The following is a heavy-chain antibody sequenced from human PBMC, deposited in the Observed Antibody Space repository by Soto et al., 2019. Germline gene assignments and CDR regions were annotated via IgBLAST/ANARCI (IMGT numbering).Heavy chain of an antibody. CDR3: TIGMEQWLLRPFGF. D-gene: IGHD6-19*01. CDR1: GDSINTYY. J-gene: IGHJ3*01. V-gene: IGHV4-59*01. Sequence: PSETLSLTCTVSGDSINTYYWSWIRQPPGKGLEWIGFIYYSETPTYNPSLKSRVTMSVDTSKKQVSLRLSSVTAADTAMYYCTIGMEQWLLRPFGFWGQGTMVTVSS. CDR2: IYYSETP.